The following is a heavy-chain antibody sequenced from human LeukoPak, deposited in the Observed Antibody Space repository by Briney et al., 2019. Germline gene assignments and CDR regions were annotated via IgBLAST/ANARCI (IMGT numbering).Heavy chain of an antibody. V-gene: IGHV3-20*04. CDR1: GFNFDDYA. Sequence: GGSLRLSCAATGFNFDDYAMSWVRQVPGKGLEWVSDINWNGGSTGYADSVKGRFTISRDNAKNSLYLQMNSLRAGDTALYYCARDAVGDYSNYVPLDYWGQGTLVTVSS. J-gene: IGHJ4*02. CDR3: ARDAVGDYSNYVPLDY. CDR2: INWNGGST. D-gene: IGHD4-11*01.